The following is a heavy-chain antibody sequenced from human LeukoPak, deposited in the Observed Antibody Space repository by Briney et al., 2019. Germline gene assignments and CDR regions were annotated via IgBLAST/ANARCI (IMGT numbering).Heavy chain of an antibody. J-gene: IGHJ4*02. CDR3: ARGRRIYGSGSYYGSARVDY. V-gene: IGHV4-39*07. CDR2: INHSGST. D-gene: IGHD3-10*01. CDR1: GGSISSGSYY. Sequence: PSETLSLTCTVSGGSISSGSYYWSWIRQPPGKGLEWIGEINHSGSTNYNPSLKSRVTISVDTSKNQFSLKLSSVTAADTAVYYCARGRRIYGSGSYYGSARVDYWGQGTLVTVSS.